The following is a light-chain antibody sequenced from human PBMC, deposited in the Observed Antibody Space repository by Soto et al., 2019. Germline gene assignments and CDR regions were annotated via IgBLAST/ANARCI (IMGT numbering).Light chain of an antibody. V-gene: IGKV1-5*01. CDR1: ESINTW. CDR3: QQYNSYWYT. CDR2: EAS. J-gene: IGKJ2*01. Sequence: DIQMTQSPSTLSASVGDRVIITCRASESINTWLAWYQQKPGRAPNLLIYEASSLQSGVPLRFSGSGSGTEFTLTISSLQPDDFATYYCQQYNSYWYTFGQGTRLEIK.